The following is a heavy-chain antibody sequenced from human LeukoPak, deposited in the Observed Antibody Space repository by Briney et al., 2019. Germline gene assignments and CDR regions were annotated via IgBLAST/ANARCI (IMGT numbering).Heavy chain of an antibody. V-gene: IGHV3-7*03. CDR3: AGQYYYDRSGYVDAFEI. Sequence: GGSLRLSCSASGFTFSTYWMSWVRQAPGKGLEWVANMRRDGNEIYYLDSVRGRFTISRDNSKNTLYLEMNSLRAEDTAVYYCAGQYYYDRSGYVDAFEIWGQGTTVTVSS. D-gene: IGHD3-22*01. J-gene: IGHJ3*02. CDR2: MRRDGNEI. CDR1: GFTFSTYW.